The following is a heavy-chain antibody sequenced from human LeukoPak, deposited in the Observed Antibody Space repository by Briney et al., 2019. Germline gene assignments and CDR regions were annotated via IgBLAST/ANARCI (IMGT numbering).Heavy chain of an antibody. J-gene: IGHJ4*02. CDR3: ARGRFGESLLSY. CDR2: MNPNSGNT. V-gene: IGHV1-8*02. Sequence: ASVKVFCKASGYTFTSYYMHWVRQATGQGLEWMGWMNPNSGNTGYAQKFQGRVTMTRNTSISTAYMELSSLRSEDTAVYYCARGRFGESLLSYWGQGTLVTVSS. D-gene: IGHD3-10*01. CDR1: GYTFTSYY.